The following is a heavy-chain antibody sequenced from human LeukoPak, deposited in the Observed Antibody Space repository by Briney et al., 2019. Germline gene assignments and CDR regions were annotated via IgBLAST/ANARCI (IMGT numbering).Heavy chain of an antibody. Sequence: PSETLSLTCTVSGGSVSSGNFYWTWIRQPAGNQLEWIGRIHTSGNTNHNPSLLSRVTISTDTSKSQFSLTLNFVTAADTGVYYCARDRGGDSFDIWGQGTTVTVSS. CDR1: GGSVSSGNFY. D-gene: IGHD2-21*01. CDR2: IHTSGNT. CDR3: ARDRGGDSFDI. V-gene: IGHV4-61*02. J-gene: IGHJ3*02.